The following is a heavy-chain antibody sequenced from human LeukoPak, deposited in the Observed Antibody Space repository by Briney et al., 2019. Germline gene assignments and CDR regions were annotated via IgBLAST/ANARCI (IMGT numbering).Heavy chain of an antibody. V-gene: IGHV3-53*01. D-gene: IGHD6-13*01. CDR2: IYSGGST. J-gene: IGHJ4*02. CDR3: ARDQGRYSSSWYLDY. CDR1: GFTVSSNY. Sequence: PGGSLRLSCAASGFTVSSNYMSWVRQVPGKGLEWVSVIYSGGSTYYADSVKGRFTISRDNSKNTLYLQMNSLRAEDTAVYYCARDQGRYSSSWYLDYWGQGTLVTVSS.